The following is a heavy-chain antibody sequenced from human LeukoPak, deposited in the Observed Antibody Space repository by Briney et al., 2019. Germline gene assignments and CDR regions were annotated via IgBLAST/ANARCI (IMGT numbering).Heavy chain of an antibody. CDR1: GYSFTSYW. CDR3: ATSALAAAGGYYYYGMDV. D-gene: IGHD6-13*01. V-gene: IGHV5-51*01. CDR2: IYPGDSDT. J-gene: IGHJ6*02. Sequence: GESLKISCKGSGYSFTSYWIGWVRQMPGKGLEWMGIIYPGDSDTRYSPSFQGQVTISADKSISTAYLQWSSLKASDTAMYYRATSALAAAGGYYYYGMDVWGQGTTVTVSS.